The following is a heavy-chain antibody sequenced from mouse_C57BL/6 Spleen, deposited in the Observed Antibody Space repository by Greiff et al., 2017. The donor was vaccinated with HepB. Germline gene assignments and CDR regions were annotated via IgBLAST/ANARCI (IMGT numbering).Heavy chain of an antibody. CDR1: GFTFSSYA. CDR2: ISDGGSYT. CDR3: ARETGTGYYFDY. J-gene: IGHJ2*01. D-gene: IGHD4-1*01. Sequence: EVKVVESGGGLVKPGGSLKLSCAASGFTFSSYAMSWVRQTPEKRLEWVATISDGGSYTYYPDNVKGRFTISRDNAKNNLYLQMSHLKSEDTAMYYCARETGTGYYFDYWGQGTTLTVSS. V-gene: IGHV5-4*01.